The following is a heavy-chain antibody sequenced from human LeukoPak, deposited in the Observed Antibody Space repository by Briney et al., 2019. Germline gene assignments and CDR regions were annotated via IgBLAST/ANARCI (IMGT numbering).Heavy chain of an antibody. CDR1: GFTFDDYA. D-gene: IGHD3-10*01. V-gene: IGHV3-9*01. CDR3: ARDRGYYYTSGSYTDY. CDR2: ISWNSGSI. J-gene: IGHJ4*02. Sequence: GGSLRLSCAASGFTFDDYAMHWVRQAPGKGREWVSGISWNSGSIGYADSVKGRFTISRDNAKNSLYLQMNSLRAEDTALYYCARDRGYYYTSGSYTDYWGQGTLVTVSS.